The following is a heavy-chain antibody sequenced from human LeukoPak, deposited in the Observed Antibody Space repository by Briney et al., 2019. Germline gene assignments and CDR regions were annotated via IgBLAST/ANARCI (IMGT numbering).Heavy chain of an antibody. J-gene: IGHJ4*02. Sequence: GGSLRLSCAASGFTFSSYALHWVRQAPGKGLEWVALISYDGSGKYYADSVKGRFTISRDNSKNTLYLQMNSLIPEDTAVYYCARGYYYDSSGYLFDYWGQGTLVTVSS. CDR3: ARGYYYDSSGYLFDY. CDR2: ISYDGSGK. CDR1: GFTFSSYA. D-gene: IGHD3-22*01. V-gene: IGHV3-30*04.